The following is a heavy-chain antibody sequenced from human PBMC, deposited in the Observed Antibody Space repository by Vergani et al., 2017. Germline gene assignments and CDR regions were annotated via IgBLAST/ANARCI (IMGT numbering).Heavy chain of an antibody. V-gene: IGHV5-51*01. D-gene: IGHD3-22*01. J-gene: IGHJ4*02. CDR1: GYSFTNYW. CDR2: IHPADSDT. CDR3: ARLXGRDSSGSKYFDY. Sequence: EVQLVQSGAEVKKPGESVKISCQISGYSFTNYWIGWVRQMPGKGLEWMGIIHPADSDTRYSPSFQGQVPIAVDKSISTAYLQRSSLRASDSAMYYCARLXGRDSSGSKYFDYWGQGTLVTVSS.